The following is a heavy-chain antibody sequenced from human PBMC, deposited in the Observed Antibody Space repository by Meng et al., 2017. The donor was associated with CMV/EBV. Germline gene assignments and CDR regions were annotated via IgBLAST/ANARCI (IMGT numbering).Heavy chain of an antibody. CDR2: IRYDGSNK. CDR3: AKGHKWLLQPSDYFDY. Sequence: GGSLRLSCAASGFTFSSYGMHWVRQAPGKGLEWVAFIRYDGSNKYYADSVKGRFTISRDNSKNTLYLQMNSLRAEDTAVYYCAKGHKWLLQPSDYFDYWGRGTLVTVSS. D-gene: IGHD3-22*01. CDR1: GFTFSSYG. J-gene: IGHJ4*02. V-gene: IGHV3-30*02.